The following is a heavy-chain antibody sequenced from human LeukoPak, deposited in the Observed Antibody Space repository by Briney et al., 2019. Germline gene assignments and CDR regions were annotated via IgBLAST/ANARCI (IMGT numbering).Heavy chain of an antibody. CDR1: GFTFSSYS. CDR3: ARAPRWEPIDY. J-gene: IGHJ4*02. V-gene: IGHV3-21*01. Sequence: GGSLRLSCAASGFTFSSYSMNWVRQAPGKGLEWVSLISSSGSYIYYADSVKGRFTISRDNAKNSLYLQMNSLRAEDTAVFYCARAPRWEPIDYWGQGTLVTVPS. CDR2: ISSSGSYI. D-gene: IGHD1-26*01.